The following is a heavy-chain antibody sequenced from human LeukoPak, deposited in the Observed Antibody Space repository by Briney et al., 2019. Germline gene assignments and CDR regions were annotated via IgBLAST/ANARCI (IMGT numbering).Heavy chain of an antibody. CDR3: ARGRRSGYQLDY. Sequence: GGSLRLSCSASGFTFSSYWMPWVRQAPGKGLVWVSRINSDGSSTSYAESVKGRFTISRDNAKNTLYLQMNSLRAEDTAVYYCARGRRSGYQLDYWGQGTLVTVSS. V-gene: IGHV3-74*01. CDR2: INSDGSST. J-gene: IGHJ4*02. D-gene: IGHD3-3*01. CDR1: GFTFSSYW.